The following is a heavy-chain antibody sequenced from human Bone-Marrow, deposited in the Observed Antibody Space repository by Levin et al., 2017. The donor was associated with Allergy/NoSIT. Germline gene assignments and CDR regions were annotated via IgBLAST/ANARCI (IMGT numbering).Heavy chain of an antibody. CDR3: ARHVGLAAAEPEDDY. J-gene: IGHJ4*02. Sequence: SETLSLTCTVSGGSISSYYWSWIRQPPGKGLEWIGYIYYSGSTNYNPSLKSRVTISVDTSKNQFSLKLSSVTAADTAVYYCARHVGLAAAEPEDDYWGQGTLVTVSS. CDR1: GGSISSYY. CDR2: IYYSGST. D-gene: IGHD6-13*01. V-gene: IGHV4-59*08.